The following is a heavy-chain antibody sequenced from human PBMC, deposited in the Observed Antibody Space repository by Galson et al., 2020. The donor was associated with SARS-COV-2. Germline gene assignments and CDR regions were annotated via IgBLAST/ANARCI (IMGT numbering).Heavy chain of an antibody. CDR1: GGTFRNSY. CDR2: LNHRGST. J-gene: IGHJ6*03. CDR3: ARGAEERRIIVVVPYYYSYLDV. V-gene: IGHV4-34*01. D-gene: IGHD2-15*01. Sequence: PVTLTLTCAAYGGTFRNSYWTWIRQSPEKGLEWLGELNHRGSTNYNPFPKSGVYMSVHAAKKQFSPSLSSVTAADKAVYYCARGAEERRIIVVVPYYYSYLDVWGSGTTVTVSS.